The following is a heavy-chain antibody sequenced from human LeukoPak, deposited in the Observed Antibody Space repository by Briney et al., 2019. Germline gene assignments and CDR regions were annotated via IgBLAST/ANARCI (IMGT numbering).Heavy chain of an antibody. CDR1: GFTFSSYC. J-gene: IGHJ3*02. CDR2: ISSSSYYI. Sequence: GGSLRLSCAASGFTFSSYCMNWIRQAPGKGLEWVSSISSSSYYIYYADSVKGRFTISRDNAKNSLYLQMNSLRAEDTALYYCASSPGPRIAAAGYAFDIWGQGTMVTVSS. V-gene: IGHV3-21*01. D-gene: IGHD6-13*01. CDR3: ASSPGPRIAAAGYAFDI.